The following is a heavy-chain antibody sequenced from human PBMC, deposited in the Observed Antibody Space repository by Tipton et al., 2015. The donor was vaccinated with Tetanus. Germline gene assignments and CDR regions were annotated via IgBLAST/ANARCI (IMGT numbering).Heavy chain of an antibody. J-gene: IGHJ2*01. CDR1: GGSISSSSYY. V-gene: IGHV4-39*01. D-gene: IGHD5-18*01. CDR3: ARGPVDTAIYWYFDL. CDR2: IYYSGST. Sequence: TLSLTCTVSGGSISSSSYYWGWIRQPPGKGLEWIGSIYYSGSTYYNPSLKSRVTISVDTSKNQFSLKLSSVTAADTAVYFCARGPVDTAIYWYFDLWGRGTLVTVSS.